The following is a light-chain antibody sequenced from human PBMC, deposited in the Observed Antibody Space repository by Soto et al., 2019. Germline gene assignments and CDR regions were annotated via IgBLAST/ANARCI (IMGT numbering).Light chain of an antibody. CDR3: QQYNTYTPRWT. V-gene: IGKV1-5*01. J-gene: IGKJ1*01. Sequence: DIPMTQSPSTLSASVGDRVTITCRASQSISTWLAWYQQKPGKAPNLLIYEASSLESGVSSRFSGSGCGTEFALTISTLQPDDFATYYCQQYNTYTPRWTFGQGTKVEIK. CDR2: EAS. CDR1: QSISTW.